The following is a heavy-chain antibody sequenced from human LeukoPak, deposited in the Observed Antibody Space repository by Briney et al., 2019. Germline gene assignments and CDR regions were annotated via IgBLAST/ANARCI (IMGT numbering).Heavy chain of an antibody. J-gene: IGHJ4*02. CDR3: TRPHIDGGYYYHQF. V-gene: IGHV3-11*01. D-gene: IGHD3-22*01. CDR2: IIGSGKTT. CDR1: GFTFSDYY. Sequence: GGSLRLSCAASGFTFSDYYMSWIRQAPGKGLEWVSGIIGSGKTTFYANSVKGRFTISRDNSKNTLYLQMNSLRVDDTAIYYCTRPHIDGGYYYHQFWGQGAQVTVSS.